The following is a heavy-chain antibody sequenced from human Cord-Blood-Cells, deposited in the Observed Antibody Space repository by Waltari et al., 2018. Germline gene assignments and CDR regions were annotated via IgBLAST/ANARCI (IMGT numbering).Heavy chain of an antibody. V-gene: IGHV3-74*01. Sequence: EVQLVESGGGLVQPGGALRLSCAASGHTFSSYWMHWVRTAPGKGRVWVIRINSDGSSTSYADSVKGRFTITRDNAKNTLYLQMNSLRAEDTAVYYCARDQDSSGYDYWGQGTLVTVSS. J-gene: IGHJ4*02. CDR1: GHTFSSYW. CDR3: ARDQDSSGYDY. CDR2: INSDGSST. D-gene: IGHD3-22*01.